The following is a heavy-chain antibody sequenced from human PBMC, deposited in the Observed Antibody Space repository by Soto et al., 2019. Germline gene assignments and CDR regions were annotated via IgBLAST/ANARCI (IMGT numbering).Heavy chain of an antibody. Sequence: GASVKVSCKASGGTFSSYAISWVRQAPGQGLEWMGGIIPNFVTANYAQKFQGRVTITADESTSTAYMELSSLRSEDTAVYYCASGVFRALREDYFDYWGQGTLVTVSS. J-gene: IGHJ4*02. CDR2: IIPNFVTA. CDR1: GGTFSSYA. D-gene: IGHD1-26*01. V-gene: IGHV1-69*13. CDR3: ASGVFRALREDYFDY.